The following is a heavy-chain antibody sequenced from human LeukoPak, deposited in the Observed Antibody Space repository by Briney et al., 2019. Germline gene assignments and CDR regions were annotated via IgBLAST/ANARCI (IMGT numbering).Heavy chain of an antibody. CDR1: GFTFSNYD. J-gene: IGHJ4*02. CDR3: AKDFGDYEGY. Sequence: GALRLSCAASGFTFSNYDMHWVRQATGKGLEWVSGIGTAGDIYYPGSVKGRFTISRDNSKNTLYLQMNSLRAEDTAMYYCAKDFGDYEGYWGQGNLVTVSS. CDR2: IGTAGDI. V-gene: IGHV3-13*01. D-gene: IGHD4-17*01.